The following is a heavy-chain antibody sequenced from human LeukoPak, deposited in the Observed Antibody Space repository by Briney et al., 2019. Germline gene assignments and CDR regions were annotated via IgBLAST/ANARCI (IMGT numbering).Heavy chain of an antibody. V-gene: IGHV3-7*03. D-gene: IGHD3-10*01. CDR3: AKVLYGSGSYCPLREDY. CDR1: RFTLSSYW. CDR2: IKQDGSEK. J-gene: IGHJ4*02. Sequence: GGSLRLSCAASRFTLSSYWMGWVRQAPGKGLEWVANIKQDGSEKYYVDSVKGRFTISRDNAKNSLYLQMNSLRVEDTAVYYCAKVLYGSGSYCPLREDYWGQGIQVTVSS.